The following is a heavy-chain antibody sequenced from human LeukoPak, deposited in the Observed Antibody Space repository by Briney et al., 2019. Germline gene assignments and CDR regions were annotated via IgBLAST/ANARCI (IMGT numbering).Heavy chain of an antibody. CDR2: INHSGST. J-gene: IGHJ4*02. V-gene: IGHV4-34*01. D-gene: IGHD4-17*01. CDR1: GGSFSGYY. CDR3: AGREDYGDAIRGVY. Sequence: PSETLSLTCAVYGGSFSGYYWSWIRQPPGKGLEWIGEINHSGSTNYNPSLKSRVTISVDTSKNQFSLKLSSVIAADTAVFYCAGREDYGDAIRGVYWGQGTLVTVSS.